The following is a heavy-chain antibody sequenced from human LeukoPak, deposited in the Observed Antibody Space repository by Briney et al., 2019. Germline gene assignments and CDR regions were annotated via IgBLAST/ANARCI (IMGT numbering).Heavy chain of an antibody. Sequence: GESLKISCKGSGYSFTSYWIGWGRQLPGEGLEWMGSIYPGDSDTRYSPSFQGQVTISADKPISTAYLQWSSLKASHTAMYYCARHVVGATDYWGQGTLVTVSS. V-gene: IGHV5-51*01. CDR1: GYSFTSYW. CDR2: IYPGDSDT. D-gene: IGHD1-26*01. CDR3: ARHVVGATDY. J-gene: IGHJ4*02.